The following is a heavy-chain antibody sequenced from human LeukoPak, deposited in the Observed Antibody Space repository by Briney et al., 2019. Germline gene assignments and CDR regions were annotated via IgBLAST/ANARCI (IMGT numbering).Heavy chain of an antibody. J-gene: IGHJ4*02. CDR1: GSTFSSYS. CDR2: ISSSSSYI. CDR3: ARDPGVPAAVLDY. D-gene: IGHD2-2*01. Sequence: GGSLRLSCAASGSTFSSYSMNWVRQAPGKGLEWVSSISSSSSYIYYADSVKGRFTISRDNAKNSLYLQMNSLRAEDTAVYYCARDPGVPAAVLDYWGQGTLVTVSS. V-gene: IGHV3-21*01.